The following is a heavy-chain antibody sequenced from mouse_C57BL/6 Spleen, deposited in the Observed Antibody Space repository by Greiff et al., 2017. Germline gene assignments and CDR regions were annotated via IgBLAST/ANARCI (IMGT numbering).Heavy chain of an antibody. J-gene: IGHJ4*01. D-gene: IGHD6-1*01. Sequence: QVQLQQPGAELVKPGASVKLSCKASGYTFTSYWMHWVKQRPGRGLEWIGRIDPNSGGTKYNEKFKSKATLTVDKPSSTAYMQLSSLTSADSAVYDCERQGVPYAMDYWGQGTSVTVSS. CDR2: IDPNSGGT. CDR1: GYTFTSYW. V-gene: IGHV1-72*01. CDR3: ERQGVPYAMDY.